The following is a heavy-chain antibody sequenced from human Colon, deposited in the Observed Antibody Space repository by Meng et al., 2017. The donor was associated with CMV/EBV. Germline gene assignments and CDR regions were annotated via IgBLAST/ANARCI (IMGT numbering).Heavy chain of an antibody. CDR3: ARLGFCSSASCQASYFYGMDV. Sequence: GGSLRLSWEASGFTFSSYTIEWVRQAPGQGLEWVSFISSDSNHIYYADSVKGRFTISRDNSKKSVYLHMTSVRAEDTAIYYCARLGFCSSASCQASYFYGMDVWGQGTTVTVSS. CDR1: GFTFSSYT. CDR2: ISSDSNHI. D-gene: IGHD2-2*01. V-gene: IGHV3-21*03. J-gene: IGHJ6*02.